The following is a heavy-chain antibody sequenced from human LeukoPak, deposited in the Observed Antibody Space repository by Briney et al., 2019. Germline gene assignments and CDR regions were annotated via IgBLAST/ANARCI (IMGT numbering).Heavy chain of an antibody. CDR3: AKAQWELLREYYFDY. CDR1: GFTFSSYA. Sequence: QSGGSLRLSCAASGFTFSSYAMSWVRQAPGKGLEWVSAISGSGGSTYYADSVKGRFTISRDNSKNTLYLQMNSLRAEDTAVYYCAKAQWELLREYYFDYWGQGTLVTVSS. CDR2: ISGSGGST. V-gene: IGHV3-23*01. D-gene: IGHD1-26*01. J-gene: IGHJ4*02.